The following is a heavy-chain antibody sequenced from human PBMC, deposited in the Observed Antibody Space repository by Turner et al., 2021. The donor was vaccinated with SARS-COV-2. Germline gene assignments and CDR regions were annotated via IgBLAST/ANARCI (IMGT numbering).Heavy chain of an antibody. J-gene: IGHJ3*01. CDR1: GFTFSTYA. D-gene: IGHD6-13*01. CDR2: ISGRGESK. CDR3: AKYGWSSSSRGAVDL. V-gene: IGHV3-23*01. Sequence: EVQLLESGGGLVQPGGSLRLSCAASGFTFSTYAMNWVRQAPGKGREWVSGISGRGESKYYADPVKGRFTISRDNSKNTVHLQMNSLRADDTAVYYCAKYGWSSSSRGAVDLWGHGTMVTVSS.